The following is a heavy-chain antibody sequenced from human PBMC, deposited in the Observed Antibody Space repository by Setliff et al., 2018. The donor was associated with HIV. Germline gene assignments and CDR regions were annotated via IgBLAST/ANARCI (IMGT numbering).Heavy chain of an antibody. Sequence: ETLSLTCTVSGGSISSSTYYWGWIRQPPGKGLEWVPAIEQPDGGVYADSVRGRFTISRDNSKNTLYLQMNSLRAEDTAVYYCASELNYNDGNGYRPWGQGTLVTVSS. D-gene: IGHD3-22*01. CDR3: ASELNYNDGNGYRP. CDR2: IEQPDGG. CDR1: GGSISSSTYY. J-gene: IGHJ5*02. V-gene: IGHV3-53*01.